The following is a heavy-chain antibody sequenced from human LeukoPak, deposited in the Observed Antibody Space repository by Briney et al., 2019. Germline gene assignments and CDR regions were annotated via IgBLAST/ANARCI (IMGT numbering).Heavy chain of an antibody. V-gene: IGHV4-31*03. CDR3: ARDSRVGATGNGNSLLWCRNNWYFDH. J-gene: IGHJ2*01. CDR2: IYYSGST. CDR1: GGSISSGSSY. D-gene: IGHD1-26*01. Sequence: SETLSLTCTVSGGSISSGSSYSSWIRQHPGKGLEWIGYIYYSGSTYYNPSLKSRVTISVDTSKNQFSLKLSSVTAADQAVYYCARDSRVGATGNGNSLLWCRNNWYFDHWGRGTLVTVSS.